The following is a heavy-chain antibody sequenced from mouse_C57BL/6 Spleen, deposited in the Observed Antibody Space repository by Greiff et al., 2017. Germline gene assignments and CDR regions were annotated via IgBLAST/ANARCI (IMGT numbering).Heavy chain of an antibody. CDR3: ARRGNSRDYFDY. Sequence: QVQLQQPGAELVRPGTSVKLSCKASGYTFTSYWMHWVKQRPGQGLEWIGVIDPSDSYTNYNQKFKGKATLTVDTSSSTAYMQLSSLTSEDSAVYYGARRGNSRDYFDYWGQGTTLTVSS. V-gene: IGHV1-59*01. D-gene: IGHD2-1*01. J-gene: IGHJ2*01. CDR1: GYTFTSYW. CDR2: IDPSDSYT.